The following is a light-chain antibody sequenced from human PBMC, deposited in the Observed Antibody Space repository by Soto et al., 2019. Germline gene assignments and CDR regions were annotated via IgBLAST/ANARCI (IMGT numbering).Light chain of an antibody. CDR3: TSYTTTSTYV. Sequence: QSALAQPDSVSGSPGQSITIFCTGTSSDVGSYNYVSWYQQHPGRAPKLMIYDVTNRPSGVSNRFSGSKSGSTASLTISGLQAEDEADYFCTSYTTTSTYVFGTGTKLTVL. J-gene: IGLJ1*01. V-gene: IGLV2-14*03. CDR2: DVT. CDR1: SSDVGSYNY.